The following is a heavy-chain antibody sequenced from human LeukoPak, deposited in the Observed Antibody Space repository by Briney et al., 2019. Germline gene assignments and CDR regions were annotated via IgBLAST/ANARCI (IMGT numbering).Heavy chain of an antibody. CDR3: AKVPYGGVANWCDP. D-gene: IGHD3-16*01. J-gene: IGHJ5*02. Sequence: EGSLRLSCAASGYTLSIYAMRWARQAPGKGLEWVTAISGSGENTYYALSEKPLFTLSREIPKNTLYLQMNSLRAEDTAVYYCAKVPYGGVANWCDPWGQGTLVTVSS. CDR2: ISGSGENT. V-gene: IGHV3-23*01. CDR1: GYTLSIYA.